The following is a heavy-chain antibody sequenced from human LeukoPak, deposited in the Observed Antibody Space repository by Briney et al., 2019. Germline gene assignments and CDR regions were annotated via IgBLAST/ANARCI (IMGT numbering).Heavy chain of an antibody. CDR1: GVSISSYY. J-gene: IGHJ5*02. CDR3: AKITPGEYARERFNWFDP. Sequence: SETLSLTCTVSGVSISSYYWSWIRQPPGKGLEWIGCIYYSGSTNYNPSFKSRVTISVDTSKNQFSLKLSSVTAADTAVYYCAKITPGEYARERFNWFDPWGQGTLVTVSS. D-gene: IGHD4-17*01. CDR2: IYYSGST. V-gene: IGHV4-59*01.